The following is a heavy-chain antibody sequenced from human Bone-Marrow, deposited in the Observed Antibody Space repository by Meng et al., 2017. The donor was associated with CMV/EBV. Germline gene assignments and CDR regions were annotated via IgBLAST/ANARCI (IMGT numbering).Heavy chain of an antibody. V-gene: IGHV3-7*01. CDR3: ASLDTAMDNDY. CDR1: GFTFSSYW. Sequence: GGSLRLSCAASGFTFSSYWMSWVRQAPGKGLEWVANIKQDGSEKYYVDSVKGRFTISRDNAKNSPYLQMNSLRAEDTAVYYCASLDTAMDNDYWGQGTLVTVAS. J-gene: IGHJ4*02. D-gene: IGHD5-18*01. CDR2: IKQDGSEK.